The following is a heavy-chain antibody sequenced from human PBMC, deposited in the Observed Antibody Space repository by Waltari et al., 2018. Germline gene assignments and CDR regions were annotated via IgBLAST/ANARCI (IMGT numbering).Heavy chain of an antibody. Sequence: EVQLLESGGGLVQPGGSLRLSCAASGFNFSSYAMSWVRQAPGKGLEWVSVIYSGGSSTYYADSVKGRFTISRDNSKNTLYLQMNSLRAEDTAVYYCARTDSSSWYPTTTGPFDIWGQGTMVTVSS. CDR3: ARTDSSSWYPTTTGPFDI. V-gene: IGHV3-23*03. CDR1: GFNFSSYA. D-gene: IGHD6-13*01. CDR2: IYSGGSST. J-gene: IGHJ3*02.